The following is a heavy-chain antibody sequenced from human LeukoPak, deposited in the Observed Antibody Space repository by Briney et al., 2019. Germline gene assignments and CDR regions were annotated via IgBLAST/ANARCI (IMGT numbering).Heavy chain of an antibody. CDR2: LYYSGNT. CDR3: ARQTKGSRFCSGGSCYSRWFDP. Sequence: SETLSLTCTVSGGSFSSSSYYWGWIRPPPGKGLEGIGSLYYSGNTYYNPSLNSRVTISVDTSKNQFSLKLSSVTAADTAVYYCARQTKGSRFCSGGSCYSRWFDPWGQGTLVTVSS. J-gene: IGHJ5*02. CDR1: GGSFSSSSYY. D-gene: IGHD2-15*01. V-gene: IGHV4-39*01.